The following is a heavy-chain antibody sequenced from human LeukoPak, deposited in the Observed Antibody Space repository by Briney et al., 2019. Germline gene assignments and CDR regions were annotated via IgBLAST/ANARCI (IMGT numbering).Heavy chain of an antibody. D-gene: IGHD3-10*01. CDR2: IYSSGST. CDR1: GGSISSYY. J-gene: IGHJ5*02. Sequence: PSETLSLTCSVSGGSISSYYWSWIRQPPGKGLEWIGYIYSSGSTNYNPSLKSRVTISVDTSKNQFSLKLSSVTAADTAVYYCARLWFGESKFDPWGQGTLVTVSS. CDR3: ARLWFGESKFDP. V-gene: IGHV4-59*12.